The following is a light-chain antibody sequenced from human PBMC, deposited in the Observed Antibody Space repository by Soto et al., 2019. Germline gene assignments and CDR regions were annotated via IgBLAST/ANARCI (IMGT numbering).Light chain of an antibody. CDR2: SNN. CDR3: AAWDDSLHGLV. Sequence: SELTQPPSVSAAPGQTATITCGGNNIANKNVYWYQQFPGTAPKFLIHSNNQRLPGVPDRFSGSKSGTSASLTISGLQSEDEADYHCAAWDDSLHGLVFGGGTKVTVL. J-gene: IGLJ3*02. V-gene: IGLV1-44*01. CDR1: NIANKN.